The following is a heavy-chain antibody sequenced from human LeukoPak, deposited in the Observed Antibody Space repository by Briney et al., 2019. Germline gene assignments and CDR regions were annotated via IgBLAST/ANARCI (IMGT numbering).Heavy chain of an antibody. Sequence: SETLSLTCTVSGYSISSGYYWGWIRQPPGKGLEWIGSIYHSGSTYYNPSLKSRVTISVDTSKNQFSLKLSSVTAADTAVYYCAREGRHSSGWSYYYYYYYMDVWGKGTTVTVSS. CDR3: AREGRHSSGWSYYYYYYYMDV. CDR2: IYHSGST. D-gene: IGHD6-19*01. CDR1: GYSISSGYY. V-gene: IGHV4-38-2*02. J-gene: IGHJ6*03.